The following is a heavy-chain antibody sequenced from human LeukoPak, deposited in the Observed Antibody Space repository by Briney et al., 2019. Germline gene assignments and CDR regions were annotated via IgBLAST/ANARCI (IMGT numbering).Heavy chain of an antibody. CDR3: ARDSGGSWLDP. D-gene: IGHD3-10*01. Sequence: GSLRLSCAASGFTFSRHWMNWVRQAPGKGLEWVATTNQAGSVKYYVDSVKSRFTISRDHAENSLNLQMTSLRAEDTAVYYWARDSGGSWLDPWGQGTLVTVSS. CDR1: GFTFSRHW. V-gene: IGHV3-7*01. J-gene: IGHJ5*02. CDR2: TNQAGSVK.